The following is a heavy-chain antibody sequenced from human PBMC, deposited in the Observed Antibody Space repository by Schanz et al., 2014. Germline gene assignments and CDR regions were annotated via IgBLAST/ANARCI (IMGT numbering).Heavy chain of an antibody. CDR3: ARGIITVVREGDVGAFDI. CDR1: GFTFSIYG. CDR2: ISYDGSSK. J-gene: IGHJ3*02. V-gene: IGHV3-33*08. D-gene: IGHD3-10*01. Sequence: VQLLESGGGLVQPGGSLRLSCAASGFTFSIYGMSWVRQAPGKGLEWVALISYDGSSKNHADSVQGRFTSSRDNSKNALYLQMDSLRAEDTAVYYCARGIITVVREGDVGAFDIWGQGTMVTVSS.